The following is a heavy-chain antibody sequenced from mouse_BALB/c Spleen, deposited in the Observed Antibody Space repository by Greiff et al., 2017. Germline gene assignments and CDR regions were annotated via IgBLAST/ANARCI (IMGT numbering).Heavy chain of an antibody. CDR1: GYSFTGYY. CDR2: INPYNGAT. D-gene: IGHD2-12*01. CDR3: ERCAVSNDGFAY. Sequence: EVQLQQSGPVLVKPGASVKISCKASGYSFTGYYMHWVKQSHVKSLEWIGRINPYNGATSYNQNFKDKASLTVVKSSSTAYMELHSLTSEDSAVYAGERCAVSNDGFAYWGQGTLVTVSA. V-gene: IGHV1-19*01. J-gene: IGHJ3*01.